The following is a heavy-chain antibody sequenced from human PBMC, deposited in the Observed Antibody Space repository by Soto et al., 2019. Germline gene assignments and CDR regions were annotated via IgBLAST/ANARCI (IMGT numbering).Heavy chain of an antibody. CDR1: GYTFTSYG. CDR3: ARDPGYYDSSGYYSTAYYYYYYGMDV. Sequence: ASVKVSCKASGYTFTSYGISWVRQAPGQGLEWMGWISAYNGNTNYAQKLQGRVTMTTDTSTSTAYMELRSLRSDDTAVYYCARDPGYYDSSGYYSTAYYYYYYGMDVWGQGTTVTVSS. CDR2: ISAYNGNT. J-gene: IGHJ6*02. V-gene: IGHV1-18*01. D-gene: IGHD3-22*01.